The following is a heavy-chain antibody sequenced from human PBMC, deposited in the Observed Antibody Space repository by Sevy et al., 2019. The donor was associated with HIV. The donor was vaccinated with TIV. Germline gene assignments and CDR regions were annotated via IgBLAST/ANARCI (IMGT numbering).Heavy chain of an antibody. Sequence: GGSLRLSCAASGFTFSSYSMNWVRQAPGKGLEWVSSISSSSSYIYYADSVKGRFTISRDNAKTSLYLQMNSLRAEDTAVYYCAMDEILGLDNWGQGTLVTVSS. CDR3: AMDEILGLDN. D-gene: IGHD7-27*01. CDR2: ISSSSSYI. J-gene: IGHJ4*02. V-gene: IGHV3-21*01. CDR1: GFTFSSYS.